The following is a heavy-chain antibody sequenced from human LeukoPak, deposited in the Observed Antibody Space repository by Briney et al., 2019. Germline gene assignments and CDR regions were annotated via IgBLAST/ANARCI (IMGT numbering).Heavy chain of an antibody. CDR3: ARVDYDILTGYPKSFDY. CDR1: GGTFSSYT. D-gene: IGHD3-9*01. Sequence: ASVKVSCKTSGGTFSSYTISWVRQAPGQGLEWMGGIIPIFGTPHYAQKFQDRVTITADASTSTAYMELSSLRSDDTAVYYCARVDYDILTGYPKSFDYWGQGTLVTVSS. V-gene: IGHV1-69*13. CDR2: IIPIFGTP. J-gene: IGHJ4*02.